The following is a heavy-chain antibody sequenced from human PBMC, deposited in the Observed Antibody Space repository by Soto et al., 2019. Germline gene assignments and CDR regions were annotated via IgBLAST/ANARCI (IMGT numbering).Heavy chain of an antibody. J-gene: IGHJ5*02. CDR2: ISSSGSTI. CDR3: ARVQWEPTWFDP. Sequence: PXVSLQLSCAASGFTFSSYEMNWVRQAPGKGLEWVSYISSSGSTIYYADSVKGRFTISRDNAKNSLYLQMNSLRAEDTAVYYCARVQWEPTWFDPWGQGTLVTVSS. CDR1: GFTFSSYE. D-gene: IGHD1-26*01. V-gene: IGHV3-48*03.